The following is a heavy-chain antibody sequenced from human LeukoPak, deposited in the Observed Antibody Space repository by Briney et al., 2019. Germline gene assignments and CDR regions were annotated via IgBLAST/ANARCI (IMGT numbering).Heavy chain of an antibody. J-gene: IGHJ3*01. V-gene: IGHV5-51*01. CDR1: GYRFTSYC. D-gene: IGHD1-26*01. Sequence: GESLKIPCQVSGYRFTSYCIGRVRQMPGKGQEWMGIIYPGDSGPTYSPSFQGQVTISVDKSINTAYLQWSSLQASDTAMYYCGMSGDRVPLQYDGFDVWGQGTMVTVST. CDR3: GMSGDRVPLQYDGFDV. CDR2: IYPGDSGP.